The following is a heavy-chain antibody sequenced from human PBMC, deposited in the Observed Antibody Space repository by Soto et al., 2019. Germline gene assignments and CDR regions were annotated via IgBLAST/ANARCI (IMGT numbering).Heavy chain of an antibody. CDR1: GDSVSSNRAV. Sequence: PSQTLSLTCVISGDSVSSNRAVWNWFRQPPARGLEWLGRTYYRSQWYNDYAVSVQSRITINPDTSKNQFSLQLTSVTPEDTAVYSCAGVGDNNWFGPWGQVYLVAVGS. CDR2: TYYRSQWYN. V-gene: IGHV6-1*01. J-gene: IGHJ5*02. CDR3: AGVGDNNWFGP.